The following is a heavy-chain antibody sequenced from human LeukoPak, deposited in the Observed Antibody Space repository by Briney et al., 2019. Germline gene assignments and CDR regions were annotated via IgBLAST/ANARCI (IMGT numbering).Heavy chain of an antibody. V-gene: IGHV3-74*01. CDR2: IKSDGITI. CDR3: AKQFTLDTAMVHIFDY. D-gene: IGHD5-18*01. Sequence: AGGSLRLSCAASGFTFSNYMMHWVRQAPGKGLVWVSRIKSDGITITYADSVKGRFTISRDNAKNTLYLQMNSLRAEDTAVYYCAKQFTLDTAMVHIFDYWGQGTLVTVSS. CDR1: GFTFSNYM. J-gene: IGHJ4*02.